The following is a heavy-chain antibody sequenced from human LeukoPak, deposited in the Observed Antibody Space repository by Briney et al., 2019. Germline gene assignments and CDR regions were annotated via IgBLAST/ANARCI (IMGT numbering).Heavy chain of an antibody. CDR1: GYSFVIYW. CDR2: INPGDSDT. D-gene: IGHD5-24*01. J-gene: IGHJ4*02. V-gene: IGHV5-51*01. CDR3: ARRLGDGYNNYFDY. Sequence: GESLKISCEGSGYSFVIYWIAWVRQMPGKGLEWMGIINPGDSDTIYSPSFQGQVTISADKSSSTAYLQWSSLKASDAAMYYCARRLGDGYNNYFDYWGQGTLVTVSS.